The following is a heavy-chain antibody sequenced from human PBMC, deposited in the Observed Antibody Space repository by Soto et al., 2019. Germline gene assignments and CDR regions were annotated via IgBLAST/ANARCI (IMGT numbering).Heavy chain of an antibody. CDR2: ICGSGGST. D-gene: IGHD3-16*01. J-gene: IGHJ6*03. V-gene: IGHV3-23*01. CDR1: GFTFSSYA. Sequence: GGSLRLSCAASGFTFSSYAMSWVRQAPGKGLEWVSVICGSGGSTYYADSVKGRFTISRDNSKNTLYLQMNSLRAEDAAVYYCARDWGPDYYYMDVWGKGTTVTVSS. CDR3: ARDWGPDYYYMDV.